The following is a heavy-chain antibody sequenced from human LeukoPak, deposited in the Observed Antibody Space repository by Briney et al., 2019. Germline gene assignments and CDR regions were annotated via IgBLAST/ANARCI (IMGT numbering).Heavy chain of an antibody. J-gene: IGHJ6*03. CDR3: ARPRTKGSGTYYPDYYYYMDV. D-gene: IGHD3-10*01. CDR1: GYTFIAYY. CDR2: INPYSGGT. Sequence: GASVKVSCKASGYTFIAYYMHWVRQAPGQGLEWMGWINPYSGGTKYAQKVQGRVSKTRDMSMYTAYMELTGLKSDDKAVYYCARPRTKGSGTYYPDYYYYMDVWGEGTKVTVSS. V-gene: IGHV1-2*02.